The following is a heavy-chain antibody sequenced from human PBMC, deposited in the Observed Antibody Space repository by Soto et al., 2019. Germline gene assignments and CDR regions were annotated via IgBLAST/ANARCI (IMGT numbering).Heavy chain of an antibody. CDR2: INAGNGNT. CDR3: ARGGISWYRWFDP. CDR1: GYAFTSYA. Sequence: ASVTVSCKASGYAFTSYARHWVRQAPGQRLEWMGWINAGNGNTKYSQKFQGRVTITRDTSASTAYMELSSLRSEDTAVYYCARGGISWYRWFDPWGQGTLVTVSS. V-gene: IGHV1-3*01. J-gene: IGHJ5*02. D-gene: IGHD6-13*01.